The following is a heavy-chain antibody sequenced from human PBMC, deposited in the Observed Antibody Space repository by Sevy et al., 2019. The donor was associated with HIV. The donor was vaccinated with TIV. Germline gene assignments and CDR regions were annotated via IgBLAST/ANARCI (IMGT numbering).Heavy chain of an antibody. CDR3: ARDEGDYGDKSYYYDMDV. CDR2: IHYTGST. Sequence: SETLSLTCSVSGGSIISGDYYLSWVRQPPGRGLEWIGYIHYTGSTDYNPSLESRVTISVDTSKNQFSLKLTSVTAADTAVYYCARDEGDYGDKSYYYDMDVWGRGTTVTVSS. D-gene: IGHD4-17*01. J-gene: IGHJ6*02. V-gene: IGHV4-30-4*01. CDR1: GGSIISGDYY.